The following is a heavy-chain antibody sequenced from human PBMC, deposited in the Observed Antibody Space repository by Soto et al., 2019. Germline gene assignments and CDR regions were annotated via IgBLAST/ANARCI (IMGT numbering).Heavy chain of an antibody. CDR3: ARGPSGDKVDS. CDR1: GGSISTVDYW. J-gene: IGHJ4*02. Sequence: QVQLQESGPGLVKPSQTLSLTCTVSGGSISTVDYWWSWIRQSPDMGLEWIGHIYDGGRTYNNPSLESRVTXSXXPSKSQLSLTLSSVSAADTADYYCARGPSGDKVDSWGQGTLVTVSS. D-gene: IGHD7-27*01. V-gene: IGHV4-30-4*01. CDR2: IYDGGRT.